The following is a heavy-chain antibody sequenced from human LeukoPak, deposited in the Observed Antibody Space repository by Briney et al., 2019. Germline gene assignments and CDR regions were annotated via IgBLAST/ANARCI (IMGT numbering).Heavy chain of an antibody. J-gene: IGHJ5*02. V-gene: IGHV4-61*01. CDR3: ARVVQRAWFDP. Sequence: SEALSLTCTVSGVSVSSASYYWSWIRQPPGKGLEWIGYIYYSGSTNSNPSLKSRVTISVDTSKNQFSLKLSSVTAADTAVYYCARVVQRAWFDPWGQGTLVTVSS. CDR1: GVSVSSASYY. D-gene: IGHD3-10*01. CDR2: IYYSGST.